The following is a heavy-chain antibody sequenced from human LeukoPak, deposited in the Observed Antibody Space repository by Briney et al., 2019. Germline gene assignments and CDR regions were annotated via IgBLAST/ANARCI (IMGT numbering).Heavy chain of an antibody. CDR2: INHSGST. CDR1: GGSFSGYY. Sequence: SETLSLTCAVYGGSFSGYYWSWIRQPPGKGLEWIGEINHSGSTNYSPSLKSRVTISVDTSKNQFSLKLSSVTAADTAVYYCARGPNYDFWSGYYAGGGQGTLVTVSS. D-gene: IGHD3-3*01. J-gene: IGHJ4*02. V-gene: IGHV4-34*01. CDR3: ARGPNYDFWSGYYAG.